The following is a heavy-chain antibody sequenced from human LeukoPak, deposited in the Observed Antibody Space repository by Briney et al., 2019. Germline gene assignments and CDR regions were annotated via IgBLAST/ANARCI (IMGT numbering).Heavy chain of an antibody. CDR2: IYTTGTT. V-gene: IGHV4-61*02. Sequence: PSETLSLTCTVSGGSISSGSYYWSWLRQPAGKGLEGVGRIYTTGTTNYNPSLKSRVTISVDKSKNQFSLKLSSVTAADTAVYYCARDAVAGVGLNYFDYWGQGTLVTVSS. J-gene: IGHJ4*02. CDR1: GGSISSGSYY. D-gene: IGHD6-19*01. CDR3: ARDAVAGVGLNYFDY.